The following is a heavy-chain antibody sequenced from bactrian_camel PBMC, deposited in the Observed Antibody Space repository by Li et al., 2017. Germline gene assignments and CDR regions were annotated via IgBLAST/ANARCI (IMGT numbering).Heavy chain of an antibody. CDR3: AADGPRTVAAVTSLNAQVYNY. D-gene: IGHD6*01. Sequence: HVQLVESGGDSVQAGGSLRLSCVTSLNPDSRYCLVWIRQVPGKEREGVALLWTGDHSTYYLDFVKGRFFISRDYTKTNLFLQMNSLKSEDSAMYYCAADGPRTVAAVTSLNAQVYNYWGQGTQVTVS. CDR2: LWTGDHST. CDR1: LNPDSRYC. J-gene: IGHJ4*01. V-gene: IGHV3S1*01.